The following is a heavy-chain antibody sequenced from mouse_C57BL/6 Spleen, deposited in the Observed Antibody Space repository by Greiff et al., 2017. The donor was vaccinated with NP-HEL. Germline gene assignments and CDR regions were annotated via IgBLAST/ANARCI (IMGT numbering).Heavy chain of an antibody. CDR2: IDPEDGAT. V-gene: IGHV14-2*01. Sequence: VQLKESGAELVKPGASVKLSCTASGFNITDYYMHWVKQRTEQGLEWIGRIDPEDGATKYAPKFQGKATITADTSSNTAYLQLSSLTSEDTAVYYCARTPYDYDGLGFASWGQGTLVTVSA. CDR1: GFNITDYY. D-gene: IGHD2-4*01. CDR3: ARTPYDYDGLGFAS. J-gene: IGHJ3*01.